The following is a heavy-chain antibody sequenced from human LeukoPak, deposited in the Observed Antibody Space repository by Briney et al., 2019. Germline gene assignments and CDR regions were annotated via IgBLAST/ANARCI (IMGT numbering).Heavy chain of an antibody. CDR2: IIPILGIA. CDR1: GGTFSSYA. CDR3: ARDEFDYYDSSGYYVPYDY. J-gene: IGHJ4*02. D-gene: IGHD3-22*01. V-gene: IGHV1-69*04. Sequence: GSSVKVSCKASGGTFSSYAISWGRQAPGQGLEWMGRIIPILGIANYAQKFQSRVTITADKSTSTAYMELSSLRSEDTAVYYCARDEFDYYDSSGYYVPYDYWGQGTLVTVSS.